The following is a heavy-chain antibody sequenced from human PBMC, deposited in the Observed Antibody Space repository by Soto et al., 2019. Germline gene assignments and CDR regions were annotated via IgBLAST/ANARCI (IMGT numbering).Heavy chain of an antibody. CDR1: GYTFTSYY. D-gene: IGHD1-26*01. V-gene: IGHV1-46*01. Sequence: QVQLVQSGAEVKKPGASVKVSCKASGYTFTSYYMHWVRQAPGQGLEWMGIINSSGGSTSYAQKFQDRVTKTRDTSTSTVCMELSSLRSEDTAVYYCAREGGVKVGATIVYWGQGTLVTVSS. J-gene: IGHJ4*02. CDR3: AREGGVKVGATIVY. CDR2: INSSGGST.